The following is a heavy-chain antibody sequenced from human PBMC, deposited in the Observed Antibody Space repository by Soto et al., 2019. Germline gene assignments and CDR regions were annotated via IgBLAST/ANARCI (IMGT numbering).Heavy chain of an antibody. D-gene: IGHD6-13*01. CDR1: GYTFTGYY. V-gene: IGHV1-2*04. CDR2: INPNSGGT. CDR3: ARGAAADYDYYYYYGMDV. Sequence: QVQLVQSGAEVKKPGASVKVSCQASGYTFTGYYMHWVRQAPGQGLEWMGWINPNSGGTNYAQKFQGWVTMTRDTSISTAYMELSRLRSDDTAVYYCARGAAADYDYYYYYGMDVWGQGNTVTVYS. J-gene: IGHJ6*02.